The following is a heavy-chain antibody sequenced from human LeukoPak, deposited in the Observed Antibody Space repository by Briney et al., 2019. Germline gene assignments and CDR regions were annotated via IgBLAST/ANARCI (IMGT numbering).Heavy chain of an antibody. CDR1: GYTFTKYY. CDR3: AKDTVVVTSLSGNDAFDI. CDR2: IDPSGGGT. V-gene: IGHV1-46*01. Sequence: ASVKVSCKASGYTFTKYYMHWVRQAPGQGLEWMGIIDPSGGGTTYAQQFQGRVTMARDTSTTTVYMELSSLRAEDTAVYYCAKDTVVVTSLSGNDAFDIWGQGTMVTVSS. J-gene: IGHJ3*02. D-gene: IGHD2-21*02.